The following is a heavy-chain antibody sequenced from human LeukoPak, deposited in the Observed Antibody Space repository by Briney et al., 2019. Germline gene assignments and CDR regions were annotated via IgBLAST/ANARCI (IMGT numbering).Heavy chain of an antibody. J-gene: IGHJ4*02. V-gene: IGHV3-74*01. CDR2: IKGDGSET. CDR3: ARDMEYYYDSSGLFAAFDY. D-gene: IGHD3-22*01. CDR1: GFNLSDYW. Sequence: GGSLRLSCAASGFNLSDYWMHWVRHVPGKGVVGVSRIKGDGSETNYADSVKGRFTISRDNANNTLFLQMNSLRAEDTAVYYCARDMEYYYDSSGLFAAFDYWGQGTLVTVSS.